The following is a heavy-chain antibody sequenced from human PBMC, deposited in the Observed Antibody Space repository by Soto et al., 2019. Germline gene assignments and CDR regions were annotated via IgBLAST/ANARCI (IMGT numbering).Heavy chain of an antibody. D-gene: IGHD3-9*01. Sequence: SETLSLTCAVYGGSFSGYYWSWIRQPPGKGLEWIGEINHSGSTNYNPSLKSRVTISVDTSKNQFSLKLSSVTAADTAVYYCARGNYDILTGYFRGYGYWGQGTLVTGLL. V-gene: IGHV4-34*01. CDR2: INHSGST. CDR1: GGSFSGYY. CDR3: ARGNYDILTGYFRGYGY. J-gene: IGHJ4*02.